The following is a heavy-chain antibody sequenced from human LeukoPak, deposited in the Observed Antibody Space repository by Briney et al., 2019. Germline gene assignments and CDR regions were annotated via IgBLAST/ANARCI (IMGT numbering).Heavy chain of an antibody. CDR3: ARSDPWGNWFDP. D-gene: IGHD7-27*01. CDR1: GGSISSYY. J-gene: IGHJ5*02. Sequence: SETLSLTCTVSGGSISSYYWSWIRQPAGKGLEWIGRIYTSGSTNYNPSLKSRVTISVDTSKNQFSLKLSSVTAADTAVYYCARSDPWGNWFDPWGQGTLVTVSS. CDR2: IYTSGST. V-gene: IGHV4-4*07.